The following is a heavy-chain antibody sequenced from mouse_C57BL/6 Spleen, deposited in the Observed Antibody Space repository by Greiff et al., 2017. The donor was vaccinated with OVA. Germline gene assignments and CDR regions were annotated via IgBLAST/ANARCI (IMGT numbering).Heavy chain of an antibody. CDR3: TSYYLYAEDY. V-gene: IGHV14-4*01. CDR1: GYTIKDDY. CDR2: FIPNNGGT. D-gene: IGHD2-10*01. J-gene: IGHJ4*01. Sequence: VQLQQSGPELVRPGASVKLSCTASGYTIKDDYMHWVKQRPEQGLEWIGGFIPNNGGTEYDPKFQGKATITADTSSNTAYLQLSSLTAEATADYYSTSYYLYAEDYWGQGTSVTVSS.